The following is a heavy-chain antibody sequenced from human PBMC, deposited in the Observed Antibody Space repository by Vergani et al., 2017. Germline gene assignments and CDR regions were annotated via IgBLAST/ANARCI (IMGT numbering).Heavy chain of an antibody. CDR2: ISAYNGNT. V-gene: IGHV1-18*01. CDR1: GYTFTNYG. D-gene: IGHD6-13*01. Sequence: QVQLVQSEAEVKKPGASVKVSCKASGYTFTNYGINWVRQAPGQGLEWMGWISAYNGNTNYAQKLQGRVTMTTDTSTSTAYMELRSLRSDDTAMYYCARGRIAAAGTLYYYYGMDVWGQGTTVTVSS. J-gene: IGHJ6*02. CDR3: ARGRIAAAGTLYYYYGMDV.